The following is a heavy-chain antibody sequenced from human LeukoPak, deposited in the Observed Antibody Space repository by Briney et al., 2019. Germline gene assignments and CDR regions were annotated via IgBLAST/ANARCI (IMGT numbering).Heavy chain of an antibody. V-gene: IGHV3-74*01. CDR3: ARDTIPYCSGGSCSRWHN. CDR2: IHSDGSST. J-gene: IGHJ4*02. D-gene: IGHD2-15*01. CDR1: GFTFSSYW. Sequence: GGSLRLSCAGSGFTFSSYWMHWVRQAPGKGLVWVSRIHSDGSSTSYADSVKGRFTISRDNAKNTLYLQMNSLRVEDTAVYYCARDTIPYCSGGSCSRWHNWGQGTLVTVSS.